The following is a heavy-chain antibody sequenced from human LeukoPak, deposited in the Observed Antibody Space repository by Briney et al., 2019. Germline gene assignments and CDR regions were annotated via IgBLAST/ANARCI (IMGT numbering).Heavy chain of an antibody. CDR3: ANEYSKGDV. J-gene: IGHJ3*01. Sequence: GGSLRLSCAASGFTFSSYSMNWVRQAPGKGLEWVSAISGSGGNTYYAGSVKGRFTISRDNSKNTLYLQMNSLRAEDAAVYYCANEYSKGDVWGQGTMVTVSS. D-gene: IGHD4-11*01. CDR1: GFTFSSYS. CDR2: ISGSGGNT. V-gene: IGHV3-23*01.